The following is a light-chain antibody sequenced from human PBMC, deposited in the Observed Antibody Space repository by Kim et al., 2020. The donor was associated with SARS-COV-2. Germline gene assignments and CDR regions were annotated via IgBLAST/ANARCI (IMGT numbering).Light chain of an antibody. J-gene: IGKJ4*01. CDR2: GAS. CDR3: QQYGRSVT. Sequence: LSPGERATLSCRASQSVSSTYLAWYQQKPGQAPRLLIYGASNRATGIPDRFSGSGSGTDFTLTISRLEPEDFAVYYCQQYGRSVTFGGGTKVDIK. CDR1: QSVSSTY. V-gene: IGKV3-20*01.